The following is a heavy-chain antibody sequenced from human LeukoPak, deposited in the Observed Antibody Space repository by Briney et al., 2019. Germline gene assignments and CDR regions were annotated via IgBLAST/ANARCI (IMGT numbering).Heavy chain of an antibody. V-gene: IGHV5-51*01. CDR2: IYPADSDT. CDR3: ARLLSHGYGPNRYFDY. CDR1: GYKFTNYW. D-gene: IGHD5-18*01. Sequence: EESLKISCKGSGYKFTNYWIGWVRQMPGKGLEWMGIIYPADSDTRYNPSFQGQVTISADRSFSTAYLQWSSLKASDTAMYYCARLLSHGYGPNRYFDYWGQGTLVTVSS. J-gene: IGHJ4*02.